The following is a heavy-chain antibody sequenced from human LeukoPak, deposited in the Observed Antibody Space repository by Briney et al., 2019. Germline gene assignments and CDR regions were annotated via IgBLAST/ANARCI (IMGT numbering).Heavy chain of an antibody. D-gene: IGHD3-22*01. CDR1: GFTFSSYA. CDR3: AKEGYYDSSGYY. J-gene: IGHJ4*02. V-gene: IGHV3-23*01. Sequence: PGGSLRLSCAASGFTFSSYAISWVRKAPGKGLEWVSAISGSGGSTYYAYSVEGRFTISRDNSKNTLYLQMNSMRAEDTAVYYCAKEGYYDSSGYYWGQGTLVTVSS. CDR2: ISGSGGST.